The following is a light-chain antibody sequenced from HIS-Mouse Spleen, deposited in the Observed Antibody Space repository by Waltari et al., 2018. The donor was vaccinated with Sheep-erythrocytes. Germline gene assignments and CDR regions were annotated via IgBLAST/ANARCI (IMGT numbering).Light chain of an antibody. Sequence: SYELTRPPSVSVSPGQTASITCSGDKLGDKYACWYQQKPGQSPVLVIYQDSKRPSGIPERFSGSNSGNTATLTISGTQAMDEADYYCQAWDSSTAVFGGGTNLTVL. CDR2: QDS. CDR1: KLGDKY. CDR3: QAWDSSTAV. J-gene: IGLJ2*01. V-gene: IGLV3-1*01.